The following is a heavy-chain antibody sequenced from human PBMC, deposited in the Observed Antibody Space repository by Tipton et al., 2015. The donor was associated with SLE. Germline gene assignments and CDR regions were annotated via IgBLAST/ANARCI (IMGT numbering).Heavy chain of an antibody. D-gene: IGHD3-10*01. CDR2: INPSGGAT. J-gene: IGHJ5*02. Sequence: QLVQSGAEVKKPGASLRVSCKASGYTFTNYYMHWVRQAPGQGLEWMGRINPSGGATTYAQKFQGRVTMTRDTPTTTVYMELTSLRSEDTALYYCARPTSLPGWFDPWGQGTLVTVSS. CDR1: GYTFTNYY. CDR3: ARPTSLPGWFDP. V-gene: IGHV1-46*01.